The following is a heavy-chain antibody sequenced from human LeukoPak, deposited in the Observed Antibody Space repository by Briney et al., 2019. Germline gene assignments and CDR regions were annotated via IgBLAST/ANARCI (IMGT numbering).Heavy chain of an antibody. CDR2: IYYSGSI. Sequence: SETLSLTCTVSGGSISSYYWSWIRQPPGKGLEWIGYIYYSGSINYNPSLKSRVTISVDTSKNQFSLKLSSVTAADTAVYYCARASGRYYPFDYWGQGTLVTVSS. D-gene: IGHD1-26*01. CDR3: ARASGRYYPFDY. J-gene: IGHJ4*02. V-gene: IGHV4-59*08. CDR1: GGSISSYY.